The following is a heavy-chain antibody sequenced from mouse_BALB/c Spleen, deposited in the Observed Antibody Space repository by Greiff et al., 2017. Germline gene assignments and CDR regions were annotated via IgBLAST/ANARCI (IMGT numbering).Heavy chain of an antibody. CDR3: NACGNYQDYFDY. J-gene: IGHJ2*01. CDR2: IDPENGDT. D-gene: IGHD2-1*01. CDR1: GFNIKDYY. V-gene: IGHV14-4*02. Sequence: EVQLQQSGAELVRSGASVKLSCTASGFNIKDYYMHWVKQRPEQGLEWIGWIDPENGDTEYAPKFQGKATMTADTSSNTAYLQLSSLTSEDTAVYYCNACGNYQDYFDYWGQGTTLTVSS.